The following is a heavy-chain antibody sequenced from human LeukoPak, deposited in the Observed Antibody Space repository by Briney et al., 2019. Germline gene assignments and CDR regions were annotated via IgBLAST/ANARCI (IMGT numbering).Heavy chain of an antibody. CDR1: GGSLSGYY. Sequence: PSETLSLTCALYGGSLSGYYWSWIRQPPRKGLGWIGEINHSGSTNYNPSLKSRVTISVHTSKNQFSLKLSSVTAADTAVYYCARVDVGSSSWEALDYWGQGTLVTVSS. CDR2: INHSGST. D-gene: IGHD6-13*01. V-gene: IGHV4-34*01. J-gene: IGHJ4*02. CDR3: ARVDVGSSSWEALDY.